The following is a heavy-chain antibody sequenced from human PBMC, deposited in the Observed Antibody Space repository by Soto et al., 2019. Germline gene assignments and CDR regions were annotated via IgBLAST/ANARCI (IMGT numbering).Heavy chain of an antibody. CDR2: TYYRSKWYN. J-gene: IGHJ5*02. V-gene: IGHV6-1*01. Sequence: PSQTLSLTCAISGDSVSSNSAAWNWIRQSPSRGLEWLGRTYYRSKWYNDYAVSVKSRITIKPDTSKNQFSLQLNSVTPEDTAVYYFAMSEDSSSSVYSFDPWGQGTLVTVSS. CDR3: AMSEDSSSSVYSFDP. D-gene: IGHD6-6*01. CDR1: GDSVSSNSAA.